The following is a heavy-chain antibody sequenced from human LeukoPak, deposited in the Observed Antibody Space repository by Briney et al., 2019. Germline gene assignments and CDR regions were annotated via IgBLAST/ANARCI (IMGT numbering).Heavy chain of an antibody. CDR1: GFTFSSYW. CDR2: IKQDGSEK. CDR3: ARDLGGGNSGAFDI. Sequence: GGSLRLSCAASGFTFSSYWMSWVRQAPGKGLEWVANIKQDGSEKYYVDSVKGRFTISRDNAKNSLYLQMNSLRVDDTAVYYCARDLGGGNSGAFDIWGQGTMVTVSS. J-gene: IGHJ3*02. D-gene: IGHD4-23*01. V-gene: IGHV3-7*01.